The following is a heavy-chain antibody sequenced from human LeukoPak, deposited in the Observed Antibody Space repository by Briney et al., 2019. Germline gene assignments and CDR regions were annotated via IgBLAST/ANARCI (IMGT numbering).Heavy chain of an antibody. CDR2: IYYSGST. CDR1: AGSISSSSYY. J-gene: IGHJ5*02. Sequence: PSETLSLTCTVSAGSISSSSYYWGWIRQPPGKGLEWIGSIYYSGSTYYNPSLKSRVTISVDTSKNQFSLKLSSVTAADTAVYYCARHGPLGYCSSTSCYGVTWFDPWGQGTLVTVSS. V-gene: IGHV4-39*01. D-gene: IGHD2-2*03. CDR3: ARHGPLGYCSSTSCYGVTWFDP.